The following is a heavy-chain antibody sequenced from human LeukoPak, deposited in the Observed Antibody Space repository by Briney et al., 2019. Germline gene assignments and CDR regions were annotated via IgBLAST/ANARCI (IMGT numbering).Heavy chain of an antibody. CDR1: GFTFSAFG. CDR2: IRYDGSNQ. V-gene: IGHV3-30*02. D-gene: IGHD4/OR15-4a*01. CDR3: VKEDIYDAEVA. J-gene: IGHJ5*02. Sequence: GGSLRLSCAATGFTFSAFGMHWVRQAPGKGLEWVAFIRYDGSNQYYEDSLKGRFTISRDNSKNEVYLEMSRLRPEDSALYYCVKEDIYDAEVAWARGTLVTVSS.